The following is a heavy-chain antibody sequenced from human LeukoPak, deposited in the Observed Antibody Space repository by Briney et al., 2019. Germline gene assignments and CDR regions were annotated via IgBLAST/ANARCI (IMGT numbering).Heavy chain of an antibody. CDR1: GFTVSSNY. J-gene: IGHJ4*02. D-gene: IGHD1-1*01. CDR2: IYSGGST. V-gene: IGHV3-53*01. CDR3: AKGFSNWQFDY. Sequence: GGSLRRSCAASGFTVSSNYMSWVRQAPGKGLEWVSVIYSGGSTYYADSVKGRFTISRDNSKNTLYLQMNSLRAEDTAVYYCAKGFSNWQFDYWGQGTLVTVSS.